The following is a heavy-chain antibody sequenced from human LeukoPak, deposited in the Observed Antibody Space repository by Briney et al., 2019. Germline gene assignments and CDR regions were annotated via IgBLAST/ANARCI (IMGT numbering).Heavy chain of an antibody. J-gene: IGHJ5*02. Sequence: GGSLRLSCAASGFTFSSYAMHWVRQAPGKGLEWVAVISYDGSNKYYADSVKGRFTISRDNSKNTLYLQMNSLRAEDTAVYYCARDRGYCSSTSCLNWFDPWGQGTLVTVSS. CDR3: ARDRGYCSSTSCLNWFDP. D-gene: IGHD2-2*01. V-gene: IGHV3-30-3*01. CDR2: ISYDGSNK. CDR1: GFTFSSYA.